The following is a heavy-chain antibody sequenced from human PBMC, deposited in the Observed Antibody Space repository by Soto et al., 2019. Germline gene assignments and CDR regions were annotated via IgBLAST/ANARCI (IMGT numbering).Heavy chain of an antibody. D-gene: IGHD1-20*01. V-gene: IGHV4-61*01. J-gene: IGHJ4*02. CDR1: GGSVSDDNYY. Sequence: SSETMSLTCDVSGGSVSDDNYYWSWIRQPPGQRLEWIGYIYHTGSTNFNPSLKSRVTMSVDTSKNQFSLTLNSVTAADTAVYYCARGNWKGDYWGQGTLVTVSS. CDR3: ARGNWKGDY. CDR2: IYHTGST.